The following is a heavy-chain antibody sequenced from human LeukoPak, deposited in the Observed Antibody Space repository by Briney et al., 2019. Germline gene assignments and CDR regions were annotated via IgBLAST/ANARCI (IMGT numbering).Heavy chain of an antibody. J-gene: IGHJ4*02. CDR1: GFTFSSYD. D-gene: IGHD1-26*01. CDR3: ARVIVGTTLDYFDY. CDR2: IGTAGDT. Sequence: GGSLRLSCAASGFTFSSYDMHWVRQATGKGLEWVSAIGTAGDTYYPGSVKGRFTISRDNSKNTLHLQMNSVRAEDTAVYYCARVIVGTTLDYFDYWGQGTLVTVSS. V-gene: IGHV3-13*01.